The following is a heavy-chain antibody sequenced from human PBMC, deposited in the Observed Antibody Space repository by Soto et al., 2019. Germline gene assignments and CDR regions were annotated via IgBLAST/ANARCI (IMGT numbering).Heavy chain of an antibody. V-gene: IGHV3-72*01. CDR2: SKNKANSYTT. CDR1: GFIFSDHY. CDR3: TSAVSATRASGLDV. J-gene: IGHJ6*02. Sequence: EVHLVASGGGLVQPGGSLRLSCAASGFIFSDHYMDWVRQAPGKGLEWLGRSKNKANSYTTDYAASVKGRFTVSRDDSKNSLYLQMYSLKTEDTAVYYCTSAVSATRASGLDVWGQGTTVTVSS. D-gene: IGHD2-15*01.